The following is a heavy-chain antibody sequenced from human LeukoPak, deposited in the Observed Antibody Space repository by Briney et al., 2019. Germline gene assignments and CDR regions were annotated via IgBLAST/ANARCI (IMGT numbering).Heavy chain of an antibody. D-gene: IGHD6-13*01. CDR2: INQSGGT. CDR1: GGSFNGYY. CDR3: ARGPYSSSWDGLIWFDS. J-gene: IGHJ5*01. Sequence: KASETLSLTCAVYGGSFNGYYWSWIRQPPGKGLEWIGEINQSGGTTYNPSLESRLAISIGTSNKQFSLKLTSVTAADTATYYCARGPYSSSWDGLIWFDSWGQGTLVTVSS. V-gene: IGHV4-34*01.